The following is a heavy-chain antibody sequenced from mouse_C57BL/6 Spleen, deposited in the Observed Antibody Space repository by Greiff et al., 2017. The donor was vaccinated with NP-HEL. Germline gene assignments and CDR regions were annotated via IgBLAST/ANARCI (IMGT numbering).Heavy chain of an antibody. CDR2: INPSNGGT. D-gene: IGHD1-1*01. V-gene: IGHV1-53*01. CDR3: ARSHYYDGSSSFDD. J-gene: IGHJ2*01. Sequence: QVQLQQPGTELVKPGASVKLSCKASGYTFTSYWMHWVKQRPGQGLEWIGNINPSNGGTNYNEKFKSKATLTVDKSSSTAYMQLSSLTSEDSAVYYGARSHYYDGSSSFDDWGQGTTLTVSS. CDR1: GYTFTSYW.